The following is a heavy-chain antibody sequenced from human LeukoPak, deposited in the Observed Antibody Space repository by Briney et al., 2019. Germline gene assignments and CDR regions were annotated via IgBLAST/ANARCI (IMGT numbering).Heavy chain of an antibody. CDR1: GFTYSSYW. CDR3: ARDRVWFGATANWFGP. Sequence: GGSLRLSCAASGFTYSSYWMHWVRQAPGKGLVWVSRINSDGSSTSYADSVKGRFTISRDNAKNTLYLQMNSLRAEDTAVYYCARDRVWFGATANWFGPWGQGTLVTVSS. D-gene: IGHD3-10*01. V-gene: IGHV3-74*01. J-gene: IGHJ5*02. CDR2: INSDGSST.